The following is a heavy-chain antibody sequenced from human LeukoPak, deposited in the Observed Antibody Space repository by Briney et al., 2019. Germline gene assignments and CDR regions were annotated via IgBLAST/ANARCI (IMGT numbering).Heavy chain of an antibody. D-gene: IGHD3-10*02. Sequence: ASVKVSCKASGYTFTSYGISWVRQAPGQGLEWMGWISAYNGNTNYAQRLQGRVTMTTDTSTSTAYMELRSLRSDDTAVYYCARDKPPVGEPTPGMFGFDYWGQGTLVTVSS. CDR2: ISAYNGNT. CDR3: ARDKPPVGEPTPGMFGFDY. CDR1: GYTFTSYG. V-gene: IGHV1-18*01. J-gene: IGHJ4*02.